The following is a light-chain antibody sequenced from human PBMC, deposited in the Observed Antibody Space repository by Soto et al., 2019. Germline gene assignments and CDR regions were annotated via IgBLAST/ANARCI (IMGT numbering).Light chain of an antibody. Sequence: QSVLTQPASVSGSPGQSITISCTGTSSDVGGYNYVSWYQQYPGKAPKLMIYEVSNRPSGVSNRFSGSKSGNTASLTISGLQAEDEADYHCSSYTSSSTLLFGGGTQLTVL. J-gene: IGLJ2*01. CDR1: SSDVGGYNY. CDR3: SSYTSSSTLL. V-gene: IGLV2-14*01. CDR2: EVS.